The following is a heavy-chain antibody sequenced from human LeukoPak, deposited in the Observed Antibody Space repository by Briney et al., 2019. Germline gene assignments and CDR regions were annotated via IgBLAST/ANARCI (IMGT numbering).Heavy chain of an antibody. Sequence: VASVKVSCKTSRYTFTTYGITWVRQAPGQGLEWMGWISAYNGNTNYAQKLQGRVTMTTDTSTNTAYMELRSLRSDDTAVYYCARDRSPYYGDYTYSDAFDIWGQGTMVTVSS. CDR1: RYTFTTYG. CDR2: ISAYNGNT. J-gene: IGHJ3*02. CDR3: ARDRSPYYGDYTYSDAFDI. D-gene: IGHD4-17*01. V-gene: IGHV1-18*01.